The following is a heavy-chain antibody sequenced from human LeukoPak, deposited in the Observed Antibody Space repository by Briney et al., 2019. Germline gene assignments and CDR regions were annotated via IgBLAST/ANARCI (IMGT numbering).Heavy chain of an antibody. V-gene: IGHV3-15*01. J-gene: IGHJ4*02. CDR1: GFTFSSYA. D-gene: IGHD4-17*01. CDR3: TRSRLVTTLDY. CDR2: IKSKTDGGTT. Sequence: PGGSLRLSCAASGFTFSSYAMSWVRQAPGKGLEWVGRIKSKTDGGTTDYAAPVKGRFIISRDDSKNTLYLQMNSLKTEDTAVYYCTRSRLVTTLDYWGQGTLVTVSS.